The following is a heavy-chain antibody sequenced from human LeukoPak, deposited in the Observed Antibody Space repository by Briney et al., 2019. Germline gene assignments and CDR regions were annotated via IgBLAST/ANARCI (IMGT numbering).Heavy chain of an antibody. CDR1: GGTFSSYA. V-gene: IGHV1-69*05. D-gene: IGHD6-6*01. Sequence: SVKVSCKASGGTFSSYAISWVRQAPGQGLEWMGGIIPIFGTANYAQKFQGRVTITTDESARTAYMELSSLRSEDTAVYYCARNGAYSSSSGLAPIYYYYMDVWGKGTTVTVSS. CDR3: ARNGAYSSSSGLAPIYYYYMDV. J-gene: IGHJ6*03. CDR2: IIPIFGTA.